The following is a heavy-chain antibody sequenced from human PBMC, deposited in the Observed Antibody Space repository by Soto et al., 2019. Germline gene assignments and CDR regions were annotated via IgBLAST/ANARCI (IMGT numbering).Heavy chain of an antibody. J-gene: IGHJ5*02. Sequence: QVQLVESGGGVVQPGRSLRLSCAASGFTFSSYAMHWVRQAPGKGLEWVAVIPYDGRNKYYADSVKGRFTISRDNSKNTLYLQMNSLRAEDTAVYYCARGLDTAMGNWFDPWGQGTLVTVSS. CDR1: GFTFSSYA. V-gene: IGHV3-30-3*01. CDR2: IPYDGRNK. D-gene: IGHD5-18*01. CDR3: ARGLDTAMGNWFDP.